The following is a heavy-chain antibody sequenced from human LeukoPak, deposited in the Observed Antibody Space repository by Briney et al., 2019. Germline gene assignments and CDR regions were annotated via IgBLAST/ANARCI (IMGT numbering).Heavy chain of an antibody. CDR2: INTNTGNP. Sequence: ASVKVSCKASGYTFTSYAMNWVRQAPGQGLEWMGWINTNTGNPTYAQGFTGRFVFSLDTSVSTAYLQISSLKAEDTAVYYCARGAAAGPYDAFDIWGQGTMVTVSS. D-gene: IGHD6-13*01. V-gene: IGHV7-4-1*02. CDR3: ARGAAAGPYDAFDI. CDR1: GYTFTSYA. J-gene: IGHJ3*02.